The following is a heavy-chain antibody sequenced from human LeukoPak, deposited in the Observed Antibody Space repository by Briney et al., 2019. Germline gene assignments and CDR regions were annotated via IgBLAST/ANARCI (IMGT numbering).Heavy chain of an antibody. J-gene: IGHJ5*02. CDR2: IIPIFGTA. CDR3: ARSPHYGSFDP. Sequence: GASVKASCKASGGTFSSYAISWVRQAPGQGLEWMGGIIPIFGTANYAQEFQGRVTITADESTSTAYMELSSLRSEDTAVYYCARSPHYGSFDPWGQGTLVTVSS. CDR1: GGTFSSYA. D-gene: IGHD4-17*01. V-gene: IGHV1-69*13.